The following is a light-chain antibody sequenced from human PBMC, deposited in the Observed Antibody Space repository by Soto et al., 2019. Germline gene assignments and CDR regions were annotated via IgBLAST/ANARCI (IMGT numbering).Light chain of an antibody. Sequence: QSVLTQPASVSGSPGQSITISCTGTSSDVGGYNYVSWYQQHQGKAPKLMIYEVSNRPSGVSNRFSGSKSGNTASLTISGLQAEDEADYYCSSYPSSSTLVFGGVTKLTVL. CDR2: EVS. V-gene: IGLV2-14*01. J-gene: IGLJ2*01. CDR3: SSYPSSSTLV. CDR1: SSDVGGYNY.